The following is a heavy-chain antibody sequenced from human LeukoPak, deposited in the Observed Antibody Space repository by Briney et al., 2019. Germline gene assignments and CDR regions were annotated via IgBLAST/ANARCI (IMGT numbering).Heavy chain of an antibody. CDR3: ARGRPHGNDY. CDR2: IASDGSGT. CDR1: GFTFSSYW. V-gene: IGHV3-74*01. D-gene: IGHD4-23*01. J-gene: IGHJ4*02. Sequence: PGGSLRLSCAASGFTFSSYWMNWVRQAPGKGLVWVSRIASDGSGTTYADSVKGRFSISRDNAKSTLYLQMNSLRVEDTAVYYCARGRPHGNDYWGQGTLVTVSS.